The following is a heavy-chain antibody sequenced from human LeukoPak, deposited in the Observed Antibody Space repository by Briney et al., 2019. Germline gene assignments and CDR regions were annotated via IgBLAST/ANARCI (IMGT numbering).Heavy chain of an antibody. CDR2: IYYSGST. CDR1: GGSISSGGYY. J-gene: IGHJ4*02. V-gene: IGHV4-31*03. CDR3: ARGGRGKSGFDY. D-gene: IGHD2-15*01. Sequence: SQTLSLTCTVSGGSISSGGYYWSWIRQHPGKGLEWIGYIYYSGSTYYSPSLKSRVTISVDTSKNQFSLKLSCVTAADTAVYYCARGGRGKSGFDYWGQGTLVTVSS.